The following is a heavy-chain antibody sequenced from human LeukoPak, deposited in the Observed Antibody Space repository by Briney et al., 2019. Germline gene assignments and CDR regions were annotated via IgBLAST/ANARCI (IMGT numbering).Heavy chain of an antibody. J-gene: IGHJ3*02. D-gene: IGHD6-13*01. CDR1: GYTFTSYG. V-gene: IGHV1-18*01. CDR3: ASPQGGYSSSWYDAFDI. Sequence: ASVKVSCKASGYTFTSYGISWVRQAPGQGLEWMGWISAYNGNTNYAQKLQGRVTMTTDTSTSTAYMELRSLRSDDTAVYYCASPQGGYSSSWYDAFDIWGQGTMVTVSS. CDR2: ISAYNGNT.